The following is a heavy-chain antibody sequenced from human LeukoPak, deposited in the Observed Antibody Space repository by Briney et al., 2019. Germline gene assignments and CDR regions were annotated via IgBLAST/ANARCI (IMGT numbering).Heavy chain of an antibody. D-gene: IGHD5-24*01. V-gene: IGHV3-21*01. Sequence: GGSLRLSCAASGFTFSSYSMNWVRQAPGKGLEWVSAISSSSSYIYYADSVKGRFTISRDNAKNSLYLQMNSLRAEDTAVYYCARDPEGDGCNPGDYWGQGTLVTVSS. J-gene: IGHJ4*02. CDR2: ISSSSSYI. CDR3: ARDPEGDGCNPGDY. CDR1: GFTFSSYS.